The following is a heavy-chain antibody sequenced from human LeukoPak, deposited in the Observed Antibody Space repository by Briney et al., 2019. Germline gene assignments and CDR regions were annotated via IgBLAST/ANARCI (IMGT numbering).Heavy chain of an antibody. Sequence: SETLSLTCSVSGGSISSSSSYWGWLRQLPGTGLEGVGSIYYSGSSFDNPALKSRVTISVDTSKNQFSLKLSSVTAADTAVYYCARHRSGWLQSSFDYWGQGTLVTVSS. CDR2: IYYSGSS. V-gene: IGHV4-39*01. CDR3: ARHRSGWLQSSFDY. J-gene: IGHJ4*02. CDR1: GGSISSSSSY. D-gene: IGHD5-24*01.